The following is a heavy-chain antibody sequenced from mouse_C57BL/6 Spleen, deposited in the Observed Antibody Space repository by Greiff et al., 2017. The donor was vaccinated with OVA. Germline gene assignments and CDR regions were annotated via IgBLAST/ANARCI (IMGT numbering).Heavy chain of an antibody. CDR1: GFTFSDYY. CDR3: AREGGDYKFFFDY. Sequence: EVKLMESEGGLVQPGSSMKLSCTASGFTFSDYYMAWVRQVPEKGLEWVANINYDGSSTYYLDSLKSRFIISRDNAKNILYLQMSSLKSEDTATYYCAREGGDYKFFFDYWGQGTTLTVSS. D-gene: IGHD2-4*01. CDR2: INYDGSST. J-gene: IGHJ2*01. V-gene: IGHV5-16*01.